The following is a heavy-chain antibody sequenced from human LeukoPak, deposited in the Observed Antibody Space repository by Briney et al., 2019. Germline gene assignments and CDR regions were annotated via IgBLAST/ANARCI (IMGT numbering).Heavy chain of an antibody. V-gene: IGHV3-53*05. J-gene: IGHJ4*02. CDR2: IYIDGST. Sequence: GGSLRLSCAASGVPVSSSFMTWVRQAPGEGLEWVSVIYIDGSTYYADSVKGRFTISRDNSRNTLYLQMNSLRPEDTAVYYCARLPRYWGQGTLVTVSS. CDR3: ARLPRY. CDR1: GVPVSSSF.